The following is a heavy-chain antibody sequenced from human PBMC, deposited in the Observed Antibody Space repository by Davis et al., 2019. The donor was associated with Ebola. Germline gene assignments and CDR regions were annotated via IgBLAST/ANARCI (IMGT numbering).Heavy chain of an antibody. CDR2: INHSGST. Sequence: PSETLSLTCAVYGGSFSGYYWSWIRQPPGKGLEWIGEINHSGSTNYNPSLKSRVTISVDTSKNQFSLKLSSVTAADTAVYYCARGYGYCSSTSCYGDAFDIWGQGTMVTVSS. D-gene: IGHD2-2*03. V-gene: IGHV4-34*01. J-gene: IGHJ3*02. CDR3: ARGYGYCSSTSCYGDAFDI. CDR1: GGSFSGYY.